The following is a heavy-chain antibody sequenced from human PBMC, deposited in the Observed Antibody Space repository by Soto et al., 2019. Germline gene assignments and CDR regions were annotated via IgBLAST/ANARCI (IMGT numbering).Heavy chain of an antibody. Sequence: SETLSLTCTVSGGSISSYYWSWIRQPPGKGLEWIGYIYYSGSTNYNPSLKSRVTISVDTSKNQFSLKLSSVTAADTAVYYCCGSGEECYYYYGMDVWGQGTTVTVSS. CDR2: IYYSGST. CDR3: CGSGEECYYYYGMDV. D-gene: IGHD3-10*01. J-gene: IGHJ6*02. V-gene: IGHV4-59*08. CDR1: GGSISSYY.